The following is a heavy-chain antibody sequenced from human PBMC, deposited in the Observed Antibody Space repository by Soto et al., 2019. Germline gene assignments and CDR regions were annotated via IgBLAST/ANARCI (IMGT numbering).Heavy chain of an antibody. CDR2: INSDGSIT. Sequence: GGSLGLSCAASGFSFSTYWMHWVRQAPEKGLVWVSRINSDGSITNYADSVRGRFTISRDNAKNTLYLQMNSLRAEDTAVYYCARDPRPYGGNSPIDYCGQGT. V-gene: IGHV3-74*01. CDR3: ARDPRPYGGNSPIDY. CDR1: GFSFSTYW. J-gene: IGHJ4*02. D-gene: IGHD4-17*01.